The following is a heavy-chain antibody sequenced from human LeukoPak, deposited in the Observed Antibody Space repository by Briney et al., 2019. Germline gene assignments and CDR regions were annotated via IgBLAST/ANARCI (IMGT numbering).Heavy chain of an antibody. CDR3: AKTRWKVGATDYFDY. V-gene: IGHV3-23*01. CDR2: ISGTGGFTTST. CDR1: GFTFSNYA. Sequence: GGSLRLSCAASGFTFSNYAMTWVRQAPGKGLEWVSTISGTGGFTTSTYYADSVKGRFTISRDNSDNKLYLQMDGLRADDTAVYYCAKTRWKVGATDYFDYWGQGILVTVSS. J-gene: IGHJ4*02. D-gene: IGHD1-26*01.